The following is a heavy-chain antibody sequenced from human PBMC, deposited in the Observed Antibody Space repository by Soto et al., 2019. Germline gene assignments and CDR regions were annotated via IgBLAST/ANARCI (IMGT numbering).Heavy chain of an antibody. Sequence: PSETLSLTCTVSGGSISSGGYYWSWIRQHPGKGLEWIGYIYYSGSTYYNPSLKSRVTISVDTSKNQFSLKLSSVTAADTAVYYCARETGFYCSGGSCYIDYWGQGTLVTVSS. V-gene: IGHV4-31*03. D-gene: IGHD2-15*01. J-gene: IGHJ4*02. CDR3: ARETGFYCSGGSCYIDY. CDR2: IYYSGST. CDR1: GGSISSGGYY.